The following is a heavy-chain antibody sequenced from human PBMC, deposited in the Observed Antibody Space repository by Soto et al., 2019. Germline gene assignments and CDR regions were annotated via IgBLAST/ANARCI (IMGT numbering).Heavy chain of an antibody. V-gene: IGHV3-23*01. Sequence: GGSLRLSCAASGFTFSSYAMSWVRQAPGKGLEWVSAISGSGGSTYYADSVKGRFTISRDNSMNTLYLQMNSLRAEDTAGLYCAKVSKVWGSANWFDPWGQGTLVTVSS. J-gene: IGHJ5*02. CDR3: AKVSKVWGSANWFDP. D-gene: IGHD3-16*01. CDR2: ISGSGGST. CDR1: GFTFSSYA.